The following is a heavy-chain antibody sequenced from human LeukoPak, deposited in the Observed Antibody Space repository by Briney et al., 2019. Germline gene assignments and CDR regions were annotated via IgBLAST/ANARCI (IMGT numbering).Heavy chain of an antibody. CDR1: GFTVSSNY. Sequence: GGSLRLSCAASGFTVSSNYMSWVRQAPGKGLEWVSVIYSGGSTYYADSVKGRFTISRDNSKNTLYLQMNSLRAEDTAVYYCARVLWEDIWFSYYFDYWGQGTLVTVSS. CDR2: IYSGGST. CDR3: ARVLWEDIWFSYYFDY. J-gene: IGHJ4*02. D-gene: IGHD1-26*01. V-gene: IGHV3-53*01.